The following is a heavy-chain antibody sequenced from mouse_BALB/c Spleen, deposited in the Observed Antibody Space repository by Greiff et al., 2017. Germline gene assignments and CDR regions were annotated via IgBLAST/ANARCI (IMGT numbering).Heavy chain of an antibody. D-gene: IGHD4-1*01. CDR1: GFAFSSYD. CDR2: ISSGGGST. CDR3: ARQTELTGSMDY. V-gene: IGHV5-12-1*01. J-gene: IGHJ4*01. Sequence: EVQRVESGGGLVKPGGSLKLSCAASGFAFSSYDMSWVRQTPEKRLEWVAYISSGGGSTYYPDTVKGRFTISRDNAKNTLYLQMSSLKSEDTAMYYCARQTELTGSMDYWGQGTSVTVSS.